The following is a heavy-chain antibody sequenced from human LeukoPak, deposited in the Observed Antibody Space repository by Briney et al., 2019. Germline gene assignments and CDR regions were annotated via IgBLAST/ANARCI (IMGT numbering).Heavy chain of an antibody. J-gene: IGHJ4*02. CDR1: GFTFSSYA. D-gene: IGHD3-3*01. V-gene: IGHV3-23*01. CDR2: ISGGSVGAT. CDR3: AKGSSSGRPYFFDY. Sequence: GGSLRLSCAASGFTFSSYAMGWVRQAPGKGLDWFSAISGGSVGATYYADAVKGLFTISRDNSKTTLYLEMNSLRAEDTAVYSCAKGSSSGRPYFFDYWGQGSLVAVSS.